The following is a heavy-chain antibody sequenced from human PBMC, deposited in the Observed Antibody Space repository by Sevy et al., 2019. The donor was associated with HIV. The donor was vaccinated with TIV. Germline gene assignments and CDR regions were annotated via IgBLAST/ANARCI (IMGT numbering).Heavy chain of an antibody. J-gene: IGHJ4*02. CDR3: ARAGSGWYDHYFDP. CDR2: MNTKSGNT. Sequence: ASVKVSCKASGYTFTSYDINWVRQATGQGLEWMGWMNTKSGNTGYAQKFQGRVTMTRNTAINTAYMELSSLRSEDTAVYYCARAGSGWYDHYFDPWGQGTLVTVSS. V-gene: IGHV1-8*01. CDR1: GYTFTSYD. D-gene: IGHD6-19*01.